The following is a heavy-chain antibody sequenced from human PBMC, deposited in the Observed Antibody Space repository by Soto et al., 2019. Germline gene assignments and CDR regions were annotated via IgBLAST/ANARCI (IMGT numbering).Heavy chain of an antibody. J-gene: IGHJ5*02. V-gene: IGHV3-30*03. CDR2: ISYDGSNK. CDR3: VAPRAPVPHTRYFDP. Sequence: GGSLRLSCAASGLTFSNYGMHWVRQAPGKGLEWVAVISYDGSNKYDADSVKGRFTISRDNSKNTLYLQMNRLRAEDTAVYYCVAPRAPVPHTRYFDPWGQGTPVTV. D-gene: IGHD1-1*01. CDR1: GLTFSNYG.